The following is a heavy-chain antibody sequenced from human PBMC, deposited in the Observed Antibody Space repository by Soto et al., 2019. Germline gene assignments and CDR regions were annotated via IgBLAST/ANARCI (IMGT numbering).Heavy chain of an antibody. V-gene: IGHV4-34*01. CDR3: EDGIRDVRSVSAFLLNRSSDL. CDR2: INHSGST. Sequence: KGLEWLGEINHSGSTNYNPSLKSRVTISVDTSKNQFSLKLSSVTAADIFFFQAEDGIRDVRSVSAFLLNRSSDL. J-gene: IGHJ2*01. D-gene: IGHD3-10*02.